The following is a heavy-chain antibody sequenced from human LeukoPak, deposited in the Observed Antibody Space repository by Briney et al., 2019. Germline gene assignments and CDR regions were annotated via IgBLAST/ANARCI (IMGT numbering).Heavy chain of an antibody. V-gene: IGHV1-46*01. CDR1: GGTFSSYA. J-gene: IGHJ4*02. Sequence: EASVKVSCKASGGTFSSYAISWVRQAPGQGLEWMGIINPSGGSTSYAQKFQGRVTMTRDTSTSTVYMELSSLRSEDTAVYYCARVPYGDYSFGGNPLGSLDYWGQGTLVTVSS. CDR2: INPSGGST. D-gene: IGHD4-17*01. CDR3: ARVPYGDYSFGGNPLGSLDY.